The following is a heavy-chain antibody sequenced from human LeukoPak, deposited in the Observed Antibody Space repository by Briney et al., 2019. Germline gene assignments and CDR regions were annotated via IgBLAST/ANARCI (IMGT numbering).Heavy chain of an antibody. Sequence: GGSLRLSCAASGFTFSSSEMNWVRQAPGKGLEWVSYISSGCIIISYADSVKGRFTISRDNAKNSLYLQMNSLRAEDTAVYYCAKGIELWLTYFDHWGQGTLVTASS. D-gene: IGHD5-18*01. CDR1: GFTFSSSE. V-gene: IGHV3-48*03. CDR3: AKGIELWLTYFDH. CDR2: ISSGCIII. J-gene: IGHJ4*02.